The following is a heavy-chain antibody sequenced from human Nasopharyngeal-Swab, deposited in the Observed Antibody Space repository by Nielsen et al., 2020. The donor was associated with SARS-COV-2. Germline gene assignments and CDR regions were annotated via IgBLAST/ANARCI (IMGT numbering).Heavy chain of an antibody. V-gene: IGHV4-34*01. D-gene: IGHD4-17*01. CDR3: ARGDKRYGDYVRRLWYFDL. J-gene: IGHJ2*01. CDR2: INHSGST. Sequence: WIRQPPGKGLEWIGEINHSGSTNYNPSLKSRATISVDTSKNQFSLKLSSVTAADTAVYYCARGDKRYGDYVRRLWYFDLWGRGTLVTVSS.